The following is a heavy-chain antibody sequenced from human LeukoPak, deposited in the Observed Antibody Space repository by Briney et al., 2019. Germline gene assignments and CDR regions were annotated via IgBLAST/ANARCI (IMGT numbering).Heavy chain of an antibody. V-gene: IGHV3-66*01. CDR1: GFIVSDNY. CDR2: IYSGGNT. CDR3: ARVIVGTTTRLDYFDY. Sequence: PGGSLSLFCAASGFIVSDNYMIGLRQAPGKALEGFSIIYSGGNTYYADSVKGRFTVSRDNSKNTLYLQMNSLRAENTAVYYCARVIVGTTTRLDYFDYWGQGTLVTVSS. J-gene: IGHJ4*02. D-gene: IGHD1-26*01.